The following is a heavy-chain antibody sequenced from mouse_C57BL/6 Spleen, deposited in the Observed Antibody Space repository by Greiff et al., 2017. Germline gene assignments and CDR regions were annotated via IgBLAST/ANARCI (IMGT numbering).Heavy chain of an antibody. D-gene: IGHD1-1*01. CDR2: INPNNGGT. V-gene: IGHV1-18*01. CDR1: GYTFTDYN. J-gene: IGHJ3*01. Sequence: VQLQQSGPELVKPGASVKIPCKASGYTFTDYNLDWVKPSHGKSLEWIGDINPNNGGTIYNQKFKGKATLTVDKSSSTAYMELRSLTSEDTAVYYCARKGNYYGSSYGFAYWGQGTLVTVSA. CDR3: ARKGNYYGSSYGFAY.